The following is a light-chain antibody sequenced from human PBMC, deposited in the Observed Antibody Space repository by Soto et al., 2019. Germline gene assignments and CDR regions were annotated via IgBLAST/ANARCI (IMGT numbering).Light chain of an antibody. CDR1: SSDVGAYNY. CDR3: CSFTTSNTQV. V-gene: IGLV2-14*01. J-gene: IGLJ1*01. CDR2: EVS. Sequence: QSALTQPASVSGSPGQSITISCTGTSSDVGAYNYVSWFQQHPDKAPKLMIYEVSNRPSGVSNRFSGSKSGNAASLTISGLQAEDEAYYFCCSFTTSNTQVFGAGTKVTVL.